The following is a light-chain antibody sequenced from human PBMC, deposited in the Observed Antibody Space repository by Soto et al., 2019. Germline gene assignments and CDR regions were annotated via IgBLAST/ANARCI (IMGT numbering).Light chain of an antibody. CDR2: GAS. J-gene: IGKJ1*01. V-gene: IGKV3-20*01. CDR3: QQYGSSGT. Sequence: EIVLTQSPGTLSLSPGERATLSCRSSQSVSNNYLAWYQQKPGQAPRLLIYGASTRATGIPDRFSGSGSGTDFTLTSSRLETDDFAVYYCQQYGSSGTFGQGTKVEIK. CDR1: QSVSNNY.